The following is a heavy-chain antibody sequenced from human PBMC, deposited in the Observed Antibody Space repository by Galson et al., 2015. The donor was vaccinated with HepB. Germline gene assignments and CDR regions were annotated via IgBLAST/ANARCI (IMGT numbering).Heavy chain of an antibody. D-gene: IGHD3-16*01. CDR1: GFIFRHHA. V-gene: IGHV3-23*01. Sequence: SLRLSCAGSGFIFRHHAMAWIRQAPGKGLEWVSGINGPGSTRSYSDAVKGRFSISRDNSKDTVFLQMDNLRAEDTAVYYCVKEGSWFGGDWFDPWGQGALVTVS. CDR2: INGPGSTR. CDR3: VKEGSWFGGDWFDP. J-gene: IGHJ5*02.